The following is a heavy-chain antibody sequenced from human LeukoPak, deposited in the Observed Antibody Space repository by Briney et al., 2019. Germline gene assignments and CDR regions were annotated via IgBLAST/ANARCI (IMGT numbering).Heavy chain of an antibody. V-gene: IGHV1-69*05. J-gene: IGHJ3*02. CDR3: ASFPYYDSSGYQTPAFDI. D-gene: IGHD3-22*01. CDR1: GGTFSGYV. Sequence: ASVKVSCKASGGTFSGYVISWVRQAPGQGLEWMGRIIPIFGTTNYAQKFQGRVTITTDESTSTAYMELSSLRSDDTAVYYCASFPYYDSSGYQTPAFDIWGQGTMVTVSS. CDR2: IIPIFGTT.